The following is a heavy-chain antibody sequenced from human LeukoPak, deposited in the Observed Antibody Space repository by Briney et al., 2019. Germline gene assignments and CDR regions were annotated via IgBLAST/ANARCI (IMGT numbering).Heavy chain of an antibody. Sequence: AASVKVSCKASGYTFTGYYMHWVRQAPGQGLEWMGWINPNSGGTNYAQKFQGRVTMTRDTSISTAYMELSRLRSDDTAVYYCARSNDGVYCGGGSCYTYNWFDPWGQGTLVTVSS. D-gene: IGHD2-15*01. V-gene: IGHV1-2*02. J-gene: IGHJ5*02. CDR2: INPNSGGT. CDR3: ARSNDGVYCGGGSCYTYNWFDP. CDR1: GYTFTGYY.